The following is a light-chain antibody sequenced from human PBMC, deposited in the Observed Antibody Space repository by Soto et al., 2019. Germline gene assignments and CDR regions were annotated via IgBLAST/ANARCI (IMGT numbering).Light chain of an antibody. CDR2: DTT. CDR1: HSDIGAGYG. J-gene: IGLJ2*01. CDR3: QSFDSSRIGLL. Sequence: QFVLTQPPSVTGAPGQRVTISCTGSHSDIGAGYGVHWYQQFPHSAPKLLIYDTTNRPSGVPDRFSGSRSGTSASLASTGLQAEDEADYYCQSFDSSRIGLLFGGGTKLTVL. V-gene: IGLV1-40*01.